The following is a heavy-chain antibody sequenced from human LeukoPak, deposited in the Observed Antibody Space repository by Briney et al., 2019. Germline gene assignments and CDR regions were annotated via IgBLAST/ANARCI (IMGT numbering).Heavy chain of an antibody. CDR1: GFTFSSYW. J-gene: IGHJ2*01. CDR3: ARDYYDRQRGYWYFDL. CDR2: IKQAGSEK. D-gene: IGHD3-22*01. Sequence: GGSLRLSCAASGFTFSSYWMSWVRQAPGKGREWVANIKQAGSEKYYVDSVKGRFTISRDNAKNSLYLQINSLRAEDAAVYHCARDYYDRQRGYWYFDLWGRGTLVTVSS. V-gene: IGHV3-7*01.